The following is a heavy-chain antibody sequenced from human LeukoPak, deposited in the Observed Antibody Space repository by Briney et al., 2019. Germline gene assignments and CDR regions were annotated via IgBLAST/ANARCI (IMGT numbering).Heavy chain of an antibody. CDR1: GGTFSNYA. J-gene: IGHJ4*02. Sequence: ASVKVSCKASGGTFSNYAISWVRQAPGQGLEWMGRIIPIFGTANYAQKFQGRVTITTDESTSTAYMELSSLRSEDTAVYYCARDGGYYYDSSFDYWGQGTLVTVSS. CDR3: ARDGGYYYDSSFDY. CDR2: IIPIFGTA. V-gene: IGHV1-69*05. D-gene: IGHD3-22*01.